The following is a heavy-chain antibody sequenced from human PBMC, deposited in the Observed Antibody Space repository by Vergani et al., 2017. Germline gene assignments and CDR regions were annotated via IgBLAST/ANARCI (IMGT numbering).Heavy chain of an antibody. CDR1: GGTFSSYT. CDR2: IIPILGLA. Sequence: QVQLVQSGAEVKKPGSSVKVSCKASGGTFSSYTISWVRQAPGQGLEWMGRIIPILGLANYAQKFQGRVTITADKSTSTAYMELSSLRSEDTAVYYCARGLQRILSYYGMDVWGQGTTVTVSS. D-gene: IGHD4-11*01. J-gene: IGHJ6*02. V-gene: IGHV1-69*02. CDR3: ARGLQRILSYYGMDV.